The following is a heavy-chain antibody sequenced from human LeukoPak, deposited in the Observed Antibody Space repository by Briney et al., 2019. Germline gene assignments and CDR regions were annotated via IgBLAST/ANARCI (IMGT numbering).Heavy chain of an antibody. CDR1: GFTFSSYA. CDR3: AKAHLPRHEPGNFYFDY. V-gene: IGHV3-23*01. Sequence: GGSLRLSCAVSGFTFSSYAMNWVRQAPGKGLEWVSGISGSGAGTYYADSVKGRFTISRDNSKNTLYLQMNSLRGEDTAVYYCAKAHLPRHEPGNFYFDYWGQGTLVTVSS. CDR2: ISGSGAGT. J-gene: IGHJ4*02. D-gene: IGHD7-27*01.